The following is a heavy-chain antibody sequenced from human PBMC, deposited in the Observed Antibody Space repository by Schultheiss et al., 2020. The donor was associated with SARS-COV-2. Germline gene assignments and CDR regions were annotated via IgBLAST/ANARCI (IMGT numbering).Heavy chain of an antibody. CDR3: ARHSGGFTIFDGMDV. V-gene: IGHV4-59*08. Sequence: SETLSLTCTVSGGSISSYYWSWIRQHPGKGLEWIGYIYYSGSTYYNPSLKSRVTISVDTSKNQFSLKLSSVTAADTAVYYCARHSGGFTIFDGMDVWGQGTTVTVSS. J-gene: IGHJ6*02. D-gene: IGHD3-9*01. CDR1: GGSISSYY. CDR2: IYYSGST.